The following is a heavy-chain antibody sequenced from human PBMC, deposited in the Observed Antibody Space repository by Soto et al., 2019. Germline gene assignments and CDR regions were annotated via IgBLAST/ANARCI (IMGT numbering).Heavy chain of an antibody. CDR1: GYTFTSYG. J-gene: IGHJ4*02. CDR2: ISGYNGNI. V-gene: IGHV1-18*01. CDR3: ARGPKESSGSPRWY. D-gene: IGHD1-26*01. Sequence: QVQLVQSGAEVKKPGASVKVSCKASGYTFTSYGISWVRQAPGQGLEWMGWISGYNGNIKYSQRLQGRVTMTTDTSTSTAYMELRSLRSDDTAVYYCARGPKESSGSPRWYWGQGTLVTVSS.